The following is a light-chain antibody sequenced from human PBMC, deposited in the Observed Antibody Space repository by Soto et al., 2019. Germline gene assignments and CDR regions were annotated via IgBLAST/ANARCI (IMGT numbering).Light chain of an antibody. CDR2: GAS. CDR3: QQRGTSPPT. CDR1: QSASSSS. V-gene: IGKV3-20*01. J-gene: IGKJ2*01. Sequence: EIVLTQSPGTLSLSPGERATLSCRASQSASSSSLAWYQQKPGQAPRLLIYGASSRATGIPDRFSGSGSGTDFTLTISRLEPEDFAVYYCQQRGTSPPTFGQGTKLEIK.